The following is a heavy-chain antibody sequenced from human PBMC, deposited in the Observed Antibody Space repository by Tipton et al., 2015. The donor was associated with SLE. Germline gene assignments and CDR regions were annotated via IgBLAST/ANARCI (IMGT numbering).Heavy chain of an antibody. J-gene: IGHJ3*01. CDR1: GYTFTTYY. CDR3: ARDRTAFDF. V-gene: IGHV1-46*01. Sequence: QVQLVQSGAEVKKPGASVKLSCMASGYTFTTYYMHLVRQAPGQGLEWLGMIYPSDGSTSYAQKFQGRVTMTRDTSTSTIYMEVNSLRSEDTAVYFCARDRTAFDFWGQGTVVTVSS. CDR2: IYPSDGST.